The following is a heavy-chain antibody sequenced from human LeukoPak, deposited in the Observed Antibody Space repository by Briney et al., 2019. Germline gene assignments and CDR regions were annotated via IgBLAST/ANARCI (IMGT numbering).Heavy chain of an antibody. V-gene: IGHV3-30*02. D-gene: IGHD2-2*01. CDR2: IRNDGSNK. CDR1: EFTFSTYG. Sequence: GGSLRLSCAASEFTFSTYGMHWVRQAPGKGLEWVAFIRNDGSNKHHGDSVKGRFTISRDNSKNTLYLQMNSLRVEDTAVYYCAKAALGRGFCSTTSCFLDSWGQGTLVTVSS. J-gene: IGHJ4*02. CDR3: AKAALGRGFCSTTSCFLDS.